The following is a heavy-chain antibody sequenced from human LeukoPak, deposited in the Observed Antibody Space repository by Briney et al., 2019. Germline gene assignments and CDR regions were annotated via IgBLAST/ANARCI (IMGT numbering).Heavy chain of an antibody. D-gene: IGHD3-3*01. V-gene: IGHV4-59*01. Sequence: SETLSLTCTVSGGSISSYYWSWIRQPPGKGLEWIGYIYYSGSTNYNPSLKSRVTISVDTSKNQFSLKLSSVTAAGTAVYYCARDKGVRWYFDYWGQGTLVTVSS. CDR3: ARDKGVRWYFDY. CDR2: IYYSGST. J-gene: IGHJ4*02. CDR1: GGSISSYY.